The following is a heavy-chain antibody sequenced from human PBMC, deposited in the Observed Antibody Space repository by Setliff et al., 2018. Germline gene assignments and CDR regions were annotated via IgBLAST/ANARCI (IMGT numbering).Heavy chain of an antibody. CDR1: GYSISSGYY. CDR2: IYHSGST. J-gene: IGHJ5*02. CDR3: ARTNYYDSSTYFNWFDP. D-gene: IGHD3-22*01. V-gene: IGHV4-38-2*01. Sequence: SETLSLTCAVSGYSISSGYYWGWIRQPPGKGLEWIGSIYHSGSTYYNPSLKSRVTMSVDTSKNQFSLKLSSVTAADTAVYYCARTNYYDSSTYFNWFDPWGQGTLVTLSS.